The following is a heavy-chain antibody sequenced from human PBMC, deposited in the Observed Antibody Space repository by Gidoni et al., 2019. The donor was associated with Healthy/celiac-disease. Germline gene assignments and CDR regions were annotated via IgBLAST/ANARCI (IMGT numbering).Heavy chain of an antibody. CDR1: GGSISSSSYY. J-gene: IGHJ4*02. D-gene: IGHD2-15*01. CDR2: IYYSGST. Sequence: QLQLQESGPGLVKPSETLSLTCTVSGGSISSSSYYWGWIRQPPGKGLEWIGSIYYSGSTYYNPSLKSRVTISVDTSKNQFSLKLSSVTAADTAVYYCARSPLDIVVVVAAIPYFDYWGQGTLVTVSS. CDR3: ARSPLDIVVVVAAIPYFDY. V-gene: IGHV4-39*01.